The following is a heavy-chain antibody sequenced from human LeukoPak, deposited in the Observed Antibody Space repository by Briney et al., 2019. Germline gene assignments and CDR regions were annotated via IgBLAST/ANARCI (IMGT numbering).Heavy chain of an antibody. CDR1: GGSFSGYY. J-gene: IGHJ4*02. D-gene: IGHD2-15*01. Sequence: SETLSLTCAVYGGSFSGYYWSWIRQPPGKGLEWIGEINHSGSTNYNPSLKSRVTISVDTSKNQLSLKLSSVTAADTAVYYCARIERRYCSGGSCKRGSFDYWGQGTLVTVSS. V-gene: IGHV4-34*01. CDR3: ARIERRYCSGGSCKRGSFDY. CDR2: INHSGST.